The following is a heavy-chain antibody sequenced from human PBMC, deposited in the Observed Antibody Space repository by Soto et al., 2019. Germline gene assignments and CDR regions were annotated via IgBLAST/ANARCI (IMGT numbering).Heavy chain of an antibody. V-gene: IGHV3-23*01. CDR2: ISGSGGST. J-gene: IGHJ4*02. CDR3: AKAPYSGYAGYLDY. CDR1: GFTFSSYA. Sequence: GGSLRLSCAASGFTFSSYALSWVRQAPGKGLEWVSAISGSGGSTYYADSVKGRFTISRDNSKNTLYLQMNSLRAEDTAVYYCAKAPYSGYAGYLDYWGQGTLVTV. D-gene: IGHD5-12*01.